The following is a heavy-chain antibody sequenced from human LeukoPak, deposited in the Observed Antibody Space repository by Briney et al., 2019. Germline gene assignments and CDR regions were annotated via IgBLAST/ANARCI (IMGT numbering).Heavy chain of an antibody. D-gene: IGHD6-19*01. CDR3: ARTDSSGWYVFDY. V-gene: IGHV4-59*01. CDR1: GGSISSYY. CDR2: IHYSGST. J-gene: IGHJ4*02. Sequence: SETLSLTCTVSGGSISSYYWSWIRQPPGKALEWIGHIHYSGSTNHNPSLKSRVTISVDTSKNQFSLKLSSVTAADTAVYYCARTDSSGWYVFDYWGQGTLVTVSS.